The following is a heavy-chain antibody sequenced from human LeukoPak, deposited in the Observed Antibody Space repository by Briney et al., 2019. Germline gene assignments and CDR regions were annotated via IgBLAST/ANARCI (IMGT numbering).Heavy chain of an antibody. CDR1: GGSISSGNYY. D-gene: IGHD2-15*01. V-gene: IGHV4-39*07. Sequence: SETLSLTCTVFGGSISSGNYYWGWIRQPPGKGLEWIGTIYYSGSTYYNPSLKSRVTISVDTSKNQFSLKLSSVTAADTAVYYCARLRVVAATHRVYYYYGMDVWGQGTTVTVSS. CDR3: ARLRVVAATHRVYYYYGMDV. CDR2: IYYSGST. J-gene: IGHJ6*02.